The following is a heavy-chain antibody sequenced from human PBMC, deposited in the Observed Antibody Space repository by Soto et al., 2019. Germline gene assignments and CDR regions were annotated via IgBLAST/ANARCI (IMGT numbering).Heavy chain of an antibody. Sequence: GFLGLSCAASGLTFSSYEMNWVRHAPGKGLEWVSYISSSGSNIYYADSVKGRFTISRDNAKNTLYLQMNSLRAEDTAVYYWATGGPLELTPPGYWGQGTLVTVSS. J-gene: IGHJ4*02. CDR1: GLTFSSYE. V-gene: IGHV3-48*03. D-gene: IGHD1-7*01. CDR3: ATGGPLELTPPGY. CDR2: ISSSGSNI.